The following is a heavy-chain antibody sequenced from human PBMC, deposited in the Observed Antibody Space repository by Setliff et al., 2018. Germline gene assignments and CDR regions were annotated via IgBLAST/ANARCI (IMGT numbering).Heavy chain of an antibody. V-gene: IGHV4-39*07. CDR1: GGSVSSASHY. J-gene: IGHJ1*01. D-gene: IGHD3-10*01. CDR2: VYYSGYT. Sequence: LSLTCTVSGGSVSSASHYWGWIRQAPGKGMEWIGSVYYSGYTYYKPSPQSRVTMSVDTSKNQFSLKLTSVTAADTAVYYCARVDFTMIQGVIGHWGQGTLVTVSS. CDR3: ARVDFTMIQGVIGH.